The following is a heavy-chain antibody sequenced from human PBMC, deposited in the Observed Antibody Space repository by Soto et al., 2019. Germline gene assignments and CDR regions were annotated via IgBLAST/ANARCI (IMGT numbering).Heavy chain of an antibody. J-gene: IGHJ5*02. Sequence: GGSLRLSCAASGFIFYGYAMNWVRQPPGKGLEWVSGISWNSGNIDYADSVKGRFTISRDNAKNSLYLKMNSLRAEDTALYYCVKASTYSSSQGWFDPWGQGTMVTVSS. D-gene: IGHD6-6*01. CDR1: GFIFYGYA. V-gene: IGHV3-9*01. CDR3: VKASTYSSSQGWFDP. CDR2: ISWNSGNI.